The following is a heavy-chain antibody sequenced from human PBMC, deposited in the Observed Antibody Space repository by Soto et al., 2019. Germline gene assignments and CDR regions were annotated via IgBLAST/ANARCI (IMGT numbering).Heavy chain of an antibody. Sequence: SLRLSCAASGFIFSSYAMHWVRQAPGKGLEWVAFISYDGNKEYYADSVKGRFTISRENSENTLYLQMNSLRTEDTAVYHCARASPFSTSSPYYFYYGMDVWGQGTTVTVSS. V-gene: IGHV3-30*04. CDR1: GFIFSSYA. D-gene: IGHD6-6*01. CDR2: ISYDGNKE. J-gene: IGHJ6*02. CDR3: ARASPFSTSSPYYFYYGMDV.